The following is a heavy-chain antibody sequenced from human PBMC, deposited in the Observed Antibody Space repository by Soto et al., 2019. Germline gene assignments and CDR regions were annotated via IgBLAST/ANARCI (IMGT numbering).Heavy chain of an antibody. V-gene: IGHV3-23*01. CDR2: ISGSGGTT. Sequence: GGSLRLSCAASGFIFKNYVLSWVRQAPGKGLEWVSGISGSGGTTYYADSVKGRFTISRDNSNDTLFLQMNSLRAEDTAVYFCAKDIPAPGNYYDSSDYSKAGGQGILVTVSS. CDR1: GFIFKNYV. CDR3: AKDIPAPGNYYDSSDYSKA. J-gene: IGHJ4*02. D-gene: IGHD3-22*01.